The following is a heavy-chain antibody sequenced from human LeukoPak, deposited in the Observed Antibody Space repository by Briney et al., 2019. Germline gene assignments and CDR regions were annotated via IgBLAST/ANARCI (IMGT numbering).Heavy chain of an antibody. CDR3: ASRGDFWSGYYTY. D-gene: IGHD3-3*01. V-gene: IGHV4-34*01. CDR1: GGSFSGYY. Sequence: SETLSLTCAVYGGSFSGYYWSWIRQPPGKGLEWIGEINHSGSTNYNPSLKSRVTISVDTSKNQFSLKLSSATAADTAVYYCASRGDFWSGYYTYWGQGTLVTVSS. CDR2: INHSGST. J-gene: IGHJ4*02.